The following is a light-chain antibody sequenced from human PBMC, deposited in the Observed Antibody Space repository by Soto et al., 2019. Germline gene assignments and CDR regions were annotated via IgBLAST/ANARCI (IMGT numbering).Light chain of an antibody. V-gene: IGKV1-5*01. J-gene: IGKJ1*01. CDR1: QSISSW. CDR3: QQYNSYPRT. Sequence: DIQMTQSPSTLSASVGDRVTITCRASQSISSWLAWYQQKPGKAPKLLIYDASALPRGVPSRFSGSGSGTKFTLTIASLQPDDFATYYCQQYNSYPRTFGQGTKVDI. CDR2: DAS.